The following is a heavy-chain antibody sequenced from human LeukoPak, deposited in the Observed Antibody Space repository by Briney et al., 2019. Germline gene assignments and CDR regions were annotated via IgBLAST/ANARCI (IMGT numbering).Heavy chain of an antibody. V-gene: IGHV3-48*01. D-gene: IGHD4-17*01. CDR1: GFIFNTYS. CDR2: ISGSSKTI. Sequence: GGSLRLSCAASGFIFNTYSMTWVRQAPGRGLEWVSYISGSSKTIYYAESVKGRFTISRDNARDSVSLQMDSLRVDDTGVYFCVRTGEPYGDYNCYYYMDVWGKGTTVIVSS. CDR3: VRTGEPYGDYNCYYYMDV. J-gene: IGHJ6*03.